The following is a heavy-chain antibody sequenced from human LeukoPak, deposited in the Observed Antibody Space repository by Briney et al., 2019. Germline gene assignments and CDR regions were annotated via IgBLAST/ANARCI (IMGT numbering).Heavy chain of an antibody. CDR2: IYWDDDK. D-gene: IGHD3-22*01. CDR3: AHTGHYYDRNNANWYFDL. CDR1: GFSLSTSGVG. V-gene: IGHV2-5*02. Sequence: ESGPTLVKPTQTLTLTCTYSGFSLSTSGVGVGWIRQPPGKALEWLAVIYWDDDKRYSPSLKNRLTITKDTPKNQVVLSVTNMDPVDTATYYCAHTGHYYDRNNANWYFDLWGRGTLVTVSS. J-gene: IGHJ2*01.